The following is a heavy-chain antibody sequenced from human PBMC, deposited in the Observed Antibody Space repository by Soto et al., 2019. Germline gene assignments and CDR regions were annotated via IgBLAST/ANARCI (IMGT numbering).Heavy chain of an antibody. CDR3: ARHSSGYDFWVSYYYGMDV. V-gene: IGHV4-39*01. CDR2: IYYSGST. CDR1: GGSISSSSYY. D-gene: IGHD5-12*01. Sequence: SETLSLTCTVSGGSISSSSYYWGWIRQPPGKGLEWIGSIYYSGSTYYNPSLKSRVTISVDTSKNQLSLKLSSVTAADTAVYYCARHSSGYDFWVSYYYGMDVWGQGTTVTVSS. J-gene: IGHJ6*02.